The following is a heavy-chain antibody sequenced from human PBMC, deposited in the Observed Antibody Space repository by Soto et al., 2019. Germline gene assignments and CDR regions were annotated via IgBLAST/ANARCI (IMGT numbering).Heavy chain of an antibody. CDR1: GFNFGVFG. D-gene: IGHD6-19*01. CDR3: ALTRRSSLLEVAGPGFEY. Sequence: GGSLRLSCAASGFNFGVFGMHWVRQAPGKGLEWLSVLSYEGSEEYYADSVRGRFTISRDNSKNTLFLQMDSLRVDDTGVYYCALTRRSSLLEVAGPGFEYWGQGTLVTVSS. V-gene: IGHV3-30*03. J-gene: IGHJ4*02. CDR2: LSYEGSEE.